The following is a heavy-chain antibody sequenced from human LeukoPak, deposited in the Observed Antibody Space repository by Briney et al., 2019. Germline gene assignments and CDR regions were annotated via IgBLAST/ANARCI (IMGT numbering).Heavy chain of an antibody. V-gene: IGHV3-48*01. CDR2: ISTSSYTI. J-gene: IGHJ4*02. D-gene: IGHD3-3*01. CDR1: GFTFSSYS. CDR3: ARDMTPQLRFLEWSASPLDS. Sequence: PGGSLRLSCAASGFTFSSYSMNWVRQAPGKGLEWISFISTSSYTIYYADSVKGRFTVSRANAQNSLYLQMNSLRAEDTAVYYCARDMTPQLRFLEWSASPLDSWGQGTLVSVSS.